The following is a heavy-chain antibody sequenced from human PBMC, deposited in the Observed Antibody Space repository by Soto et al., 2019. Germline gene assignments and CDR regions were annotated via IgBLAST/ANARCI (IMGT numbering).Heavy chain of an antibody. J-gene: IGHJ6*02. CDR1: GDSITSNSYF. D-gene: IGHD3-22*01. V-gene: IGHV4-39*01. CDR3: ARRLYYDSSGFEGGGMDV. Sequence: PSETLSLTCTVSGDSITSNSYFWAWIRQPPGKGLEWIGSIYYSGSTYYNPSLKSRVTISVDTSKNQFSLKLSSVTAADTAVYYCARRLYYDSSGFEGGGMDVWGQGTTVT. CDR2: IYYSGST.